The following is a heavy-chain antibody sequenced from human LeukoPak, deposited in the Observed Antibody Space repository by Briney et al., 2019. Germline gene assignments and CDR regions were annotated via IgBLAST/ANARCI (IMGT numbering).Heavy chain of an antibody. CDR3: ARAPGELVGHPAEYYFDY. CDR1: GYTFTSYA. D-gene: IGHD1-26*01. Sequence: ASVKVSCKASGYTFTSYAISWVRQAPGQGLEWLGWVSADNGNTNYAQNLQGRVTMTTDTSTSTAYMELRSLRSDDTAVYYCARAPGELVGHPAEYYFDYWGQGTLVTVSS. CDR2: VSADNGNT. J-gene: IGHJ4*02. V-gene: IGHV1-18*01.